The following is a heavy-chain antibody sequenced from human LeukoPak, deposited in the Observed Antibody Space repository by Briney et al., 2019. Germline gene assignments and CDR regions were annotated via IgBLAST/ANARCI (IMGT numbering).Heavy chain of an antibody. CDR1: GFTVSSYG. V-gene: IGHV3-21*01. D-gene: IGHD3-3*01. CDR3: ARADFWSGYRFDL. J-gene: IGHJ4*02. CDR2: ISSSSSYI. Sequence: GGSLRLSCAASGFTVSSYGMNWVRQAPGKGLEWVSSISSSSSYIDYADSVKGRFTISRDNAKNSLYLQMNSLRVEDTAVYYCARADFWSGYRFDLWGRGTLVSVSS.